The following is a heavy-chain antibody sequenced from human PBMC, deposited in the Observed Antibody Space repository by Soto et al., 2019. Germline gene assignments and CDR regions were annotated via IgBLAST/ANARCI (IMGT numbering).Heavy chain of an antibody. CDR3: ARQFDYESSGYYYPY. D-gene: IGHD3-22*01. Sequence: ASVKVSCKASGGTFSRYAISWVRQAPGQGLEWMGGIIPMFGTANYAQKFQGRVTITAVESTSTAYMELSSLRSEDTAVYYCARQFDYESSGYYYPYWGQGTPVTVSS. CDR1: GGTFSRYA. V-gene: IGHV1-69*13. CDR2: IIPMFGTA. J-gene: IGHJ4*02.